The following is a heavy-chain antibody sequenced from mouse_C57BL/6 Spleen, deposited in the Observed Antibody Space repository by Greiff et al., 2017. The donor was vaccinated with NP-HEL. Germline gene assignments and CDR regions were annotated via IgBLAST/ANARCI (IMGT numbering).Heavy chain of an antibody. D-gene: IGHD3-2*02. CDR1: GYSITSGYY. Sequence: DVQLQESGPGLVKPSQSLSLTCSVTGYSITSGYYWNWIRQFPGNKLEWMGYISYDGSNNYNPSLKNRISITRDPSKNQFFLKLNSVTTEDTATYYCARDYETAQVDYWGQGTTLTVSS. J-gene: IGHJ2*01. CDR2: ISYDGSN. CDR3: ARDYETAQVDY. V-gene: IGHV3-6*01.